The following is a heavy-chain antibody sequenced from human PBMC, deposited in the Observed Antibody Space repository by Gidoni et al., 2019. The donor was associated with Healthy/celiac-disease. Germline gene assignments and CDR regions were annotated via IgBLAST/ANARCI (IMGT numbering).Heavy chain of an antibody. CDR3: ARGGWRWELLSSAGGLFDY. Sequence: QVPLVQSGAEVKTPGASLKVSCKASGYTFTGYHMHWERQAPGQGLEWMGWINPNSGGTNYAQKFQGRVTMTRDTSISTAYMELSRLRSDDTAVYYCARGGWRWELLSSAGGLFDYWGQGTLITVSS. CDR2: INPNSGGT. V-gene: IGHV1-2*02. CDR1: GYTFTGYH. J-gene: IGHJ4*02. D-gene: IGHD1-26*01.